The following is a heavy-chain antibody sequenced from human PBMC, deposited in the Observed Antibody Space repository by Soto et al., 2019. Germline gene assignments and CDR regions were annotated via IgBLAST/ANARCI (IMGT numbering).Heavy chain of an antibody. CDR3: SKDRRGGRAALDS. V-gene: IGHV3-30*18. CDR1: GFSFSNYG. J-gene: IGHJ4*02. CDR2: ISYDGSSK. D-gene: IGHD2-15*01. Sequence: GGSLRLSCAASGFSFSNYGMHWVRQAPGKGLEWVAVISYDGSSKYHADSVKGRFTISRDNSKNTLHLQMNSLRAEDTAVYYCSKDRRGGRAALDSWGQGTPVTVSS.